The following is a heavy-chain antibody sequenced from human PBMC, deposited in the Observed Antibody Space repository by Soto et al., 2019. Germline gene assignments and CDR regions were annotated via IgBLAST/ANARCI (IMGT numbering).Heavy chain of an antibody. J-gene: IGHJ4*02. V-gene: IGHV3-53*01. D-gene: IGHD2-15*01. Sequence: PGGSLRLSCAASGFTVSSNYMSWVRQAPGKGLEWVSVIYSGGSTYYADSVKGRFTISRDNSKNTLYLQMNSLRAEDTAVYYCVRGGAGYCSGGSCYQFDYWGQGTLVTVSS. CDR1: GFTVSSNY. CDR3: VRGGAGYCSGGSCYQFDY. CDR2: IYSGGST.